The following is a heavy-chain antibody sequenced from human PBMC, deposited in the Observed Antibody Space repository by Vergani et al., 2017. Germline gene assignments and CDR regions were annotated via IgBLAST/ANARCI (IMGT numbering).Heavy chain of an antibody. Sequence: QLQLQESGPGLVKPSETLSLTCTVSGGSISSSRYYWGWIRQPPGKGLEWIGSIYYSGSTYYNPSLKSRVTISVDTSKNQFSLKLSSVTAADTAVYYCARHRGVGANDYWGQGTLVTVSS. CDR3: ARHRGVGANDY. CDR2: IYYSGST. J-gene: IGHJ4*02. V-gene: IGHV4-39*01. D-gene: IGHD1-26*01. CDR1: GGSISSSRYY.